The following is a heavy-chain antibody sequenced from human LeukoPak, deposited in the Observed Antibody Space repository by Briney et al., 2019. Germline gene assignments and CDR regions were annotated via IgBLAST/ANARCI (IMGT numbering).Heavy chain of an antibody. CDR1: GDSVSSNSAA. CDR3: ARVSGSYPRVGNWFDP. Sequence: SQTLSLTCAISGDSVSSNSAAWNWLRQSPSRCLEWLGRTYYRSKWYNDYAVSVKSRITINPDTSKNQFSLQLNSVTPEDTAVYYCARVSGSYPRVGNWFDPWGQGTLVTVSS. V-gene: IGHV6-1*01. J-gene: IGHJ5*02. D-gene: IGHD1-26*01. CDR2: TYYRSKWYN.